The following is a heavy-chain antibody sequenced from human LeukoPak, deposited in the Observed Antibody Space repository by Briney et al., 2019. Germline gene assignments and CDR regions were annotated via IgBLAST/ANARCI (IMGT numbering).Heavy chain of an antibody. Sequence: PSETLSLTCTVSGGSISGLYWSWIRQPPGKGLEWIGYIYYSGSTNYNPSLKSRVTISVDTSKNQFSLKLNSVTAADTAVYYCARYIWGSYPTFEDYWGQGSLVTVSS. D-gene: IGHD3-16*02. CDR3: ARYIWGSYPTFEDY. CDR2: IYYSGST. V-gene: IGHV4-59*01. J-gene: IGHJ4*02. CDR1: GGSISGLY.